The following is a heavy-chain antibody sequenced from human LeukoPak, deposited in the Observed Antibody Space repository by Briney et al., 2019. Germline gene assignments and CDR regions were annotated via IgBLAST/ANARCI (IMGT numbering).Heavy chain of an antibody. J-gene: IGHJ4*02. D-gene: IGHD4-11*01. CDR3: ARHRLQFYSNYVGGRYYFDY. Sequence: PSETLSLTCTVSGGSISSGSYYWSWIRQPAGKGLEWIGRIYTSGSTNYNPSLKSRVTISVDTSKNQSSLKLSSVTAADTAVYYCARHRLQFYSNYVGGRYYFDYWGQGTLVTVS. V-gene: IGHV4-61*02. CDR1: GGSISSGSYY. CDR2: IYTSGST.